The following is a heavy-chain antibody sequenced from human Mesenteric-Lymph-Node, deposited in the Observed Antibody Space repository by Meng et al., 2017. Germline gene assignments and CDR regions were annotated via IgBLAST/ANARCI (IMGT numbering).Heavy chain of an antibody. J-gene: IGHJ3*02. CDR2: IIPIFGTA. V-gene: IGHV1-69*13. CDR1: GGTFSSYA. CDR3: ARAMITFGGVMLGSFDI. D-gene: IGHD3-16*01. Sequence: SVKVSCKASGGTFSSYAISWVRQAPGQGLEWMGGIIPIFGTANYAQKFQGRVTITADESTSTAYMELSSLRSEDTAVYYCARAMITFGGVMLGSFDIWGQGTMVTVSS.